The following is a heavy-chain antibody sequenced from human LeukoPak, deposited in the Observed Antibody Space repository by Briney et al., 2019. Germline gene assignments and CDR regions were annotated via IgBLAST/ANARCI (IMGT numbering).Heavy chain of an antibody. V-gene: IGHV4-61*02. J-gene: IGHJ4*02. CDR3: AAMTTVTMYSYFFDS. CDR2: LYASGST. D-gene: IGHD4-17*01. Sequence: SGTLSLTCNVSGASITSTNYFWSWIRQPAGKGLQWIGRLYASGSTDYNPSLKSRVTISVDTSKNQFSLRLTSVTAADTAIYYCAAMTTVTMYSYFFDSWGQGTLLTVSS. CDR1: GASITSTNYF.